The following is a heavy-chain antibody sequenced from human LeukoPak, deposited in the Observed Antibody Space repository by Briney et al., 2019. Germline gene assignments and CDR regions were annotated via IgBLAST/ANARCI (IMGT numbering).Heavy chain of an antibody. V-gene: IGHV4-34*01. CDR3: ARARGMAGRRYYFDY. J-gene: IGHJ4*02. Sequence: SETLSLTCAVYGGSFSGYYWSWIRQPPGKGLEWIGEINHSGSTNYNPSLKSRVTISVDTSKNQFSLKLSSVTAADTAVYYCARARGMAGRRYYFDYWGQGTLVTVSS. D-gene: IGHD6-19*01. CDR2: INHSGST. CDR1: GGSFSGYY.